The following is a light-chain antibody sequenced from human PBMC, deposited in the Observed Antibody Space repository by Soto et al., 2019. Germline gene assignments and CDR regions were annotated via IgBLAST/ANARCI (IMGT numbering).Light chain of an antibody. CDR2: GAS. Sequence: EIVMTQSPAPLSVSPGERATLSCRASQSVSSNLAWYQQKPGQAPRLLIYGASTSATGIPARFSGSGSGTEFTLTISSLQSEDFAVYYCQQYNNWPRTFGQGTKLEIK. V-gene: IGKV3-15*01. J-gene: IGKJ2*01. CDR3: QQYNNWPRT. CDR1: QSVSSN.